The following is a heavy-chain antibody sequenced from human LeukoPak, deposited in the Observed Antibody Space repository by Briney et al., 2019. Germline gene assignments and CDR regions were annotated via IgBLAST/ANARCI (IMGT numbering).Heavy chain of an antibody. CDR1: GGSISNYY. V-gene: IGHV4-59*01. D-gene: IGHD6-6*01. J-gene: IGHJ4*02. CDR3: ARVGQFISARPITFDY. CDR2: IYYSGST. Sequence: SETLSLTCTVSGGSISNYYWCWIRQPPGKGLEWIGYIYYSGSTNSNPSLKSRVTISLDTSKNQFSLKLSSVTAADTAVYYCARVGQFISARPITFDYWGQGSLVTVSS.